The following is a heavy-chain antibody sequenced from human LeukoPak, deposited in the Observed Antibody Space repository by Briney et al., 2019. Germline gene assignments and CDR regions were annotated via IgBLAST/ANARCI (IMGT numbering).Heavy chain of an antibody. J-gene: IGHJ5*02. V-gene: IGHV1-2*02. CDR3: ASQTRYSSSWYGIGFDP. D-gene: IGHD6-13*01. CDR2: INPNSGGT. Sequence: ASVKVSCKASGYTFTGYYMHWVRQAPGQGLEWMGWINPNSGGTNYAQKFQGRVTMTRDTSISTAYMELSRLRSDDTAVYYCASQTRYSSSWYGIGFDPWGQGTLVTVSS. CDR1: GYTFTGYY.